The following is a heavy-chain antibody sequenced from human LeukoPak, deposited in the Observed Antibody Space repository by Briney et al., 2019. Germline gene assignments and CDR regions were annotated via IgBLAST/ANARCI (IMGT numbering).Heavy chain of an antibody. J-gene: IGHJ4*02. CDR1: GGSISGDY. D-gene: IGHD3-10*01. CDR3: ARRGRSGFGELFTYFDY. CDR2: IYYSGST. Sequence: PSETLSLTCTVSGGSISGDYWSWIRQPPGKGLEWIGSIYYSGSTYYNPSLKSRVTISVDTSKNQFSLKLSSVTAADTAVYYCARRGRSGFGELFTYFDYWGQGTLVTVSS. V-gene: IGHV4-39*01.